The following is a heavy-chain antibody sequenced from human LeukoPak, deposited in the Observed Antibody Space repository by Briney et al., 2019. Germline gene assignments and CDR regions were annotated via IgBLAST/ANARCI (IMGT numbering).Heavy chain of an antibody. Sequence: PGGSLRLSCSASGFTFSSYSMNWVREAPGKGLEWVSSISSSSSYIYYAGSVKGRFTISRDNAKNSLYLQMNSLRAEDTAVYHCARAPYYEEWYFDYWGQGTLVTVSS. CDR3: ARAPYYEEWYFDY. J-gene: IGHJ4*02. D-gene: IGHD3-22*01. CDR2: ISSSSSYI. V-gene: IGHV3-21*01. CDR1: GFTFSSYS.